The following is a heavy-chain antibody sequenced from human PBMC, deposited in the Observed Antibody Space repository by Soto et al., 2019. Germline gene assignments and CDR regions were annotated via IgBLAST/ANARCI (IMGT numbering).Heavy chain of an antibody. D-gene: IGHD2-2*01. Sequence: EVQLVESGGGLVQPGGSLRLSCAASGFTFSSYSMNWVRQAPGKGLEWVSYISSSSSTIYYADSVKGRFTISRDNAKNSLYLQMNSLRAEDTAVYYCASVCSSTSCYDYFDYWGQGTLVTVSS. CDR1: GFTFSSYS. CDR3: ASVCSSTSCYDYFDY. V-gene: IGHV3-48*01. CDR2: ISSSSSTI. J-gene: IGHJ4*02.